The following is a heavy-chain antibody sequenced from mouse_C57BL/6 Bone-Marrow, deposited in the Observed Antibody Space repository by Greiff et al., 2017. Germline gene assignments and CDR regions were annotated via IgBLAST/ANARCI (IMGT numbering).Heavy chain of an antibody. J-gene: IGHJ3*01. CDR3: TGSNYAWFAY. V-gene: IGHV14-4*01. CDR1: GFNIKDDY. CDR2: IDPENGDT. D-gene: IGHD2-5*01. Sequence: VQLQQSGAELVRPGASVKLSCTASGFNIKDDYMHWVKQRPEQGLEWIGWIDPENGDTEYASKFQGKATITADTSSNTAYLQLSSLTSGDTAVYYCTGSNYAWFAYWGQGTLVTVSA.